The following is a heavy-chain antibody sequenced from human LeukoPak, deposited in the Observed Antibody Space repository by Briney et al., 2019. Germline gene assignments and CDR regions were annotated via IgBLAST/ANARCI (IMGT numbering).Heavy chain of an antibody. V-gene: IGHV3-9*03. J-gene: IGHJ2*01. Sequence: GRSLILSCAASGFTLDYYAMHSGRQAPGKGLEWVSGISWNSGSIGYADSVKGRFTISRDNAKNSLYLQMNSLRAEDMALYYCAKDKDSSGLHWYFDLWGRGTLVTVSS. D-gene: IGHD3-22*01. CDR3: AKDKDSSGLHWYFDL. CDR2: ISWNSGSI. CDR1: GFTLDYYA.